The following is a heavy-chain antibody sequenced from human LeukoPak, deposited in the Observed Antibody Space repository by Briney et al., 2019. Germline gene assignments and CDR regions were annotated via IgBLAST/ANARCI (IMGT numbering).Heavy chain of an antibody. CDR2: ISSSSSYI. J-gene: IGHJ4*02. Sequence: GGSLRLSCAASGFTFSSYSMNWVRQAPGKGLEWVSSISSSSSYIYYADSVKGRFTISRDNAKNSLYLQMNSLRAEDTAVYYCARAGENDILTGYYDYWGQGTLVTVSS. V-gene: IGHV3-21*01. CDR3: ARAGENDILTGYYDY. D-gene: IGHD3-9*01. CDR1: GFTFSSYS.